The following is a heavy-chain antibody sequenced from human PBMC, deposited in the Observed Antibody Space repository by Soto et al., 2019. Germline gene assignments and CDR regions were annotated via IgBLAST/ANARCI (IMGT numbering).Heavy chain of an antibody. J-gene: IGHJ6*03. V-gene: IGHV3-30*03. CDR3: AREGIAARPVFYYYMDV. CDR1: GFTFSSYG. CDR2: ISYDGSNK. Sequence: GASLRLSCAASGFTFSSYGMHWVRQAPGKGLEWVAVISYDGSNKYYADSVKGRFTISRDNSKNTLYLQMNSLRSEDTAVYYCAREGIAARPVFYYYMDVWGKGTTVTVSS. D-gene: IGHD6-6*01.